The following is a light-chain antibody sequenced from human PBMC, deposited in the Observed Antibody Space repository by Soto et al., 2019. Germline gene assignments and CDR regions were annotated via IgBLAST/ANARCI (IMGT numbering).Light chain of an antibody. V-gene: IGKV2-28*01. Sequence: DSVMTQSPLSLPVTPGEPASISCRSSQSLLHSNGYNYLDWYLQKPGQSPQLLSYLGSNRASGVPDRFSGSGSGTDFTLKISRVEAEDVGVYYCMQALQTPITFGQGTRLEIK. CDR2: LGS. J-gene: IGKJ5*01. CDR3: MQALQTPIT. CDR1: QSLLHSNGYNY.